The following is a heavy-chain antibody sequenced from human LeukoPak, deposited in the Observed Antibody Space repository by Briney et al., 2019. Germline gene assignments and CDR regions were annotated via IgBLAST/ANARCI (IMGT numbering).Heavy chain of an antibody. CDR1: GGSISRSRYY. CDR3: ARDPGYYGGNPGWFDP. CDR2: IYYSGST. V-gene: IGHV4-39*07. J-gene: IGHJ5*02. Sequence: PSETLSLTCTVSGGSISRSRYYWGWIRQPPGKGLEWIGSIYYSGSTYYNPSLKSRVTISVDTSKNQFSLKLSSVTAADTAVYYCARDPGYYGGNPGWFDPWGQGTLVTVSS. D-gene: IGHD4-23*01.